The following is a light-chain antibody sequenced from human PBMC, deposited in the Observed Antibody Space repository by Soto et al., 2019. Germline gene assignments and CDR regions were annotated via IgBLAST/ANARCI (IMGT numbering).Light chain of an antibody. Sequence: DIQMTQSPSSLSASAGDRVTITCQASQDISNHLNWYQQKAGKAPKLLINDASNLETGVPSRFSGSRSETDFTLTISSLQPEDIATYYCQQYVNALTFGGGTKVEIK. CDR2: DAS. CDR3: QQYVNALT. J-gene: IGKJ4*01. V-gene: IGKV1-33*01. CDR1: QDISNH.